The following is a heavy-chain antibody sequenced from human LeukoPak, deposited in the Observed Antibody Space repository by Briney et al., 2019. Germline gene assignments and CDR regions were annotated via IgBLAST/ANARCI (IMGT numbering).Heavy chain of an antibody. V-gene: IGHV3-74*01. CDR1: GFTFSTNW. J-gene: IGHJ4*02. CDR2: INSEGSNT. D-gene: IGHD3-10*01. CDR3: VRGSSPFGTFGVF. Sequence: GGSLRLSCAASGFTFSTNWMHWVRQPAGKGLVWVSAINSEGSNTKYADSVKGRFTISRDNAKNTLYLEMNRLRAEDTAIYYCVRGSSPFGTFGVFWGQGTLVTVPS.